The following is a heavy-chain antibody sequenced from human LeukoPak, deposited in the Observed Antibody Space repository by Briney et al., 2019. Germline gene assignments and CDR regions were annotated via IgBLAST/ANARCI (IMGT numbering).Heavy chain of an antibody. CDR1: GFSLSSSGMC. Sequence: SGPTLVNPTQTLTLTCTISGFSLSSSGMCVSWIRQPPGKALEWLARIDWDDDKYYSTSLKTRLTISKDTSKNQVVLTMTNMDPVDTATYYCARISRITFGELPDYWGQGTLVTVSS. J-gene: IGHJ4*02. V-gene: IGHV2-70*11. CDR3: ARISRITFGELPDY. CDR2: IDWDDDK. D-gene: IGHD3-16*01.